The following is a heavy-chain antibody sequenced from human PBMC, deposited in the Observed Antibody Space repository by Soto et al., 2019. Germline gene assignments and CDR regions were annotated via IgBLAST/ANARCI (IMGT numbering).Heavy chain of an antibody. CDR3: ARDYYGSGSPPLGY. J-gene: IGHJ4*02. Sequence: PSETLSLTCAVSGGSISSGGYSWSWIRQPPGKGLEWIGYIYYSGSTNYNPSLKSRVTISVDTSKNQFSLKLSSVTAADTAVYYCARDYYGSGSPPLGYWGQGTLVTVSS. D-gene: IGHD3-10*01. V-gene: IGHV4-61*08. CDR1: GGSISSGGYS. CDR2: IYYSGST.